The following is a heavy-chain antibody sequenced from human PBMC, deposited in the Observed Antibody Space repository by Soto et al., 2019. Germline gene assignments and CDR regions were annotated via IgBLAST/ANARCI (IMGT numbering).Heavy chain of an antibody. CDR3: ARDGAITMGRGVEWYYGMDV. Sequence: QVQLVQSGAEVKKPGASVKVSCKASGYTFTSYGISWVRQAPGQGLEWMGWISAYNGNTNYAQKLQGRVTMTTDTTTGNAYRELRSLRSDDTAVYYCARDGAITMGRGVEWYYGMDVWGQGTTVTVSS. V-gene: IGHV1-18*01. CDR1: GYTFTSYG. J-gene: IGHJ6*02. CDR2: ISAYNGNT. D-gene: IGHD3-10*01.